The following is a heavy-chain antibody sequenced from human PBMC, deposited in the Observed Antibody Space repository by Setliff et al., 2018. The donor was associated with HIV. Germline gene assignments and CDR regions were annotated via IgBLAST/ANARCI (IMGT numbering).Heavy chain of an antibody. D-gene: IGHD3-10*01. V-gene: IGHV4-34*01. Sequence: PSETLSLTCAVYGGSFSGYYWNWIRQPPGKGLEWIGEINHSGSPNYNSSLKSRVTISVDTSKNQFSLRLSSVTAADTAVYYCARSPSYYGSGMFDYWGQGSLVTAPQ. CDR2: INHSGSP. J-gene: IGHJ4*02. CDR1: GGSFSGYY. CDR3: ARSPSYYGSGMFDY.